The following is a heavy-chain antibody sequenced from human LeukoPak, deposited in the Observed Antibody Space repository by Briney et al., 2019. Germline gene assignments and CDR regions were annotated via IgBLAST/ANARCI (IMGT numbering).Heavy chain of an antibody. J-gene: IGHJ4*02. CDR2: IIPIFGTA. Sequence: SVKVSCKASGCTFSSYAISWVRQAPGQGLEWMGGIIPIFGTANYAQKFQGRVTITADESTSTAYMELSSLRSEDTAVYYCASRVLEWFLSFDYWGQGVLVTVSS. CDR3: ASRVLEWFLSFDY. D-gene: IGHD3-3*01. V-gene: IGHV1-69*13. CDR1: GCTFSSYA.